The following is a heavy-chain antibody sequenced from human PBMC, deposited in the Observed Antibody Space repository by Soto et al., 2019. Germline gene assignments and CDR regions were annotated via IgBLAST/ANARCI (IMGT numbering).Heavy chain of an antibody. Sequence: GSLRLSCAASGFTFSSYGMHWVRQAPGKGLEWVAVISYDGSNKYYADSVKGRFTISRDNSKNTLYLQMNSLRAEDTAVYYCANIYNWNDVTPLDYWGQGTLVTVSS. D-gene: IGHD1-20*01. CDR3: ANIYNWNDVTPLDY. CDR2: ISYDGSNK. J-gene: IGHJ4*02. V-gene: IGHV3-30*18. CDR1: GFTFSSYG.